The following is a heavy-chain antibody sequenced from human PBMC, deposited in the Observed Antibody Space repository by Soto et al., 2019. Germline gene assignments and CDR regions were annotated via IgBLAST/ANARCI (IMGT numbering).Heavy chain of an antibody. CDR3: ARGRGYSGDDHYYYFGMDV. Sequence: SVKVSCKASGGTFNNYPITWVRQAPGEGLEWMGGSIPIFGTANYAQKFQGRVTISVDESTSTAYMELSSLRSEDTAVYYCARGRGYSGDDHYYYFGMDVWGQGTTVTVSS. J-gene: IGHJ6*02. D-gene: IGHD5-12*01. CDR1: GGTFNNYP. V-gene: IGHV1-69*13. CDR2: SIPIFGTA.